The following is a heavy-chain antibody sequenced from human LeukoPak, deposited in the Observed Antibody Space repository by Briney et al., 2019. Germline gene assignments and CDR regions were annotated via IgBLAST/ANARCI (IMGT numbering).Heavy chain of an antibody. CDR1: GFTFSSYS. V-gene: IGHV3-21*01. CDR2: ISSSSSYI. Sequence: GGSLRLSCAASGFTFSSYSMNWVRQAPGKGLEWVSSISSSSSYIYYADSVKGRFTIPRDNAKNSLYLQMNSLRAEDTAVYYCARGSARRDGYNLRGNAFDIWGQGTMVTVSS. D-gene: IGHD5-24*01. CDR3: ARGSARRDGYNLRGNAFDI. J-gene: IGHJ3*02.